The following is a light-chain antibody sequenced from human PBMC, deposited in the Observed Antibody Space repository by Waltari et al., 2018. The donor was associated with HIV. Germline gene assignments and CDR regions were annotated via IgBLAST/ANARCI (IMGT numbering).Light chain of an antibody. CDR1: TSDVGAYNF. J-gene: IGLJ2*01. V-gene: IGLV2-14*01. CDR3: SSYTSSSTLVV. CDR2: EVS. Sequence: QSALTQPASVSGSPGQSITISCTGTTSDVGAYNFVSCYQQYPGKAPKLLISEVSNRPSGVSNRFSGAKSANTASLSISGLQAEDEADYYCSSYTSSSTLVVFGGGTKLTVL.